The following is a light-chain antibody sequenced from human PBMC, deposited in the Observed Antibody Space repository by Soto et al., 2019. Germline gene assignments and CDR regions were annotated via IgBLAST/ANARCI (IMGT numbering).Light chain of an antibody. CDR2: AAS. J-gene: IGKJ4*01. Sequence: DIQLTQSPSFLSASIGDRVTITCRASQGIGSSLAWYLQKPGKAPKLLISAASSFQSGVPSRISGSGSGTEFSLTISSLQPEDVATYYCQQVNSYPLTFGGGTKVEIK. V-gene: IGKV1-9*01. CDR1: QGIGSS. CDR3: QQVNSYPLT.